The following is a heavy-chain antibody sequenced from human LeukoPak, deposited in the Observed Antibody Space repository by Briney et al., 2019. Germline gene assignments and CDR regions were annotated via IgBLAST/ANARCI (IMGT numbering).Heavy chain of an antibody. Sequence: ESGPTLVKPTQTLTLTCTFSGFSLSTSGVGVGWIRQPPGKALEWLALIYWDDDKRYSPSLKSRLTITKDTSKNQVVLAMTNMDPVDTATYYCAHMPSCYCGFDYWGQGTLVTVSS. CDR2: IYWDDDK. D-gene: IGHD2-2*01. CDR3: AHMPSCYCGFDY. V-gene: IGHV2-5*02. J-gene: IGHJ4*02. CDR1: GFSLSTSGVG.